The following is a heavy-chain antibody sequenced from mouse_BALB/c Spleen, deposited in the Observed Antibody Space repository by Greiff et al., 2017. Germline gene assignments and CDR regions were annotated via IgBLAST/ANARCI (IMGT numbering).Heavy chain of an antibody. CDR1: GFTFSSYG. CDR3: ARIYCGYALDY. CDR2: INSNGGST. V-gene: IGHV5-6-3*01. J-gene: IGHJ4*01. Sequence: EVKLVESGGGLVQPGGSLKLSCAASGFTFSSYGMSWVRQTPDKRLELVATINSNGGSTYYPDSVKGRFTISRDNAKNTLYLQMSSLKSEDTAMYYCARIYCGYALDYWGQGTSVTVSS. D-gene: IGHD2-1*01.